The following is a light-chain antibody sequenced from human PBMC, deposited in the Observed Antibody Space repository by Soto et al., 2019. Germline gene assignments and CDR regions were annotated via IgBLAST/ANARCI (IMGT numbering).Light chain of an antibody. CDR2: DAS. Sequence: DIQMTQSPSTLSASVGDRVTITCRASQSLNNELAWYHQKPGKAPNLLMYDASTLERGVPSRFSGTGSGTEFTLTISSLQPDDFATYYCQQYHRSSITFGQGTRLEIK. CDR1: QSLNNE. J-gene: IGKJ5*01. CDR3: QQYHRSSIT. V-gene: IGKV1-5*01.